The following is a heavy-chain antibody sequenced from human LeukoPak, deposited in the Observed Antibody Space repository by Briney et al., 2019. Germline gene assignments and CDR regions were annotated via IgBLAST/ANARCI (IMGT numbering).Heavy chain of an antibody. CDR1: GGSFSGYY. CDR3: ARSFREYCSSTSWQSSNFPNDY. D-gene: IGHD2-2*01. Sequence: SETLSLTCAVYGGSFSGYYWSWIRQPPGQGLEWIGYIYYSGSTNYNPSLKSRVTISVDTSKIQFSLKLSSVTAADTAVYYCARSFREYCSSTSWQSSNFPNDYWGQGTLVTVSS. J-gene: IGHJ4*02. V-gene: IGHV4-34*01. CDR2: IYYSGST.